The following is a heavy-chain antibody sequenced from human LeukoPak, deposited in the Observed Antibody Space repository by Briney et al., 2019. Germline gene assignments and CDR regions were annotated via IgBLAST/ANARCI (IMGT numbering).Heavy chain of an antibody. CDR2: ISGSGGST. J-gene: IGHJ4*02. D-gene: IGHD6-19*01. Sequence: GGFLRLSCAASGFTFSSYAMSWVRQAPGKGLEWVSAISGSGGSTYYADSVKGRFTISRDNSKNTLYLQMNSLRVEDTAVYYCAREEAGSSGWSFDYWGQGTLVTVSS. CDR3: AREEAGSSGWSFDY. V-gene: IGHV3-23*01. CDR1: GFTFSSYA.